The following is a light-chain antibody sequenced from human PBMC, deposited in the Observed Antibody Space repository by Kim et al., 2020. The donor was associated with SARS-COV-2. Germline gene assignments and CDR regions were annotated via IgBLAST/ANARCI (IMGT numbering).Light chain of an antibody. CDR3: LQYDTLPYT. CDR2: RAS. V-gene: IGKV1-33*01. CDR1: QDLTDY. Sequence: AAVGERLTFTCQASQDLTDYLNWYQQKPGKAPQLLIYRASILETGVPSRFSGGGSGTDFTFTISSLQAEDISTYSCLQYDTLPYTFGQETKLEI. J-gene: IGKJ2*01.